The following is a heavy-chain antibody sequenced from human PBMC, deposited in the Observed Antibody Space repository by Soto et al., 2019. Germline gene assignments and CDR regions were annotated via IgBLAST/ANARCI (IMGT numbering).Heavy chain of an antibody. CDR2: IIPIFGTA. Sequence: GASVKVSCKASGGTFSSYAISWVRQAPGQGLEWMGGIIPIFGTANYAQKFQGRVTITADESTSTAYMELSSLRSEDTAVYYCARTPEEEMAFDYWGQGTLVTVSS. CDR1: GGTFSSYA. V-gene: IGHV1-69*13. CDR3: ARTPEEEMAFDY. J-gene: IGHJ4*02.